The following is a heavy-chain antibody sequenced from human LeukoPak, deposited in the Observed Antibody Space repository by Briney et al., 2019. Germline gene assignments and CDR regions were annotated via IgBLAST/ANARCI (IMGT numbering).Heavy chain of an antibody. CDR3: AREIYGEIDY. CDR2: INHSGST. V-gene: IGHV4-34*01. D-gene: IGHD4-17*01. J-gene: IGHJ4*02. Sequence: SETLSLTCAVYGGSFSGYYWSWIRQPPGKGLEWIGEINHSGSTNYNPSLKSRVTISVDTSKNQFSLKLSSVTAADTAVYYCAREIYGEIDYWGQGTLVTVSS. CDR1: GGSFSGYY.